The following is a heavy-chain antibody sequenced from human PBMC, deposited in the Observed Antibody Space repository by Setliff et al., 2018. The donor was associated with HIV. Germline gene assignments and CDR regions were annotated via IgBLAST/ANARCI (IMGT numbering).Heavy chain of an antibody. Sequence: SVKVSCKASGGTFSSYAISWVRQAPGQGLEWMGGIIPIYGTANYAQKFQGRVTITADESTSTAYMELSSLTSEDTAVYYCARDGGYSVHQCIADAFDIWGQGTMVTVSS. J-gene: IGHJ3*02. CDR3: ARDGGYSVHQCIADAFDI. CDR1: GGTFSSYA. CDR2: IIPIYGTA. D-gene: IGHD5-12*01. V-gene: IGHV1-69*13.